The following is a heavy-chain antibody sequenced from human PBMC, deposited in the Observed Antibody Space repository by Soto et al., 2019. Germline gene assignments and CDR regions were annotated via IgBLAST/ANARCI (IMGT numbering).Heavy chain of an antibody. J-gene: IGHJ6*02. CDR2: ISYDGSNK. D-gene: IGHD5-18*01. CDR1: GFTFSSYG. Sequence: GGALRLSCAAPGFTFSSYGMHWVRPAPGKGLEGVAAISYDGSNKYYADSVKGRFTISRDNSKNTLYLQMNSLRAEDTAVYYCAKDLLQLWNDYYYYYYGIDVWGQGTTVTVSS. CDR3: AKDLLQLWNDYYYYYYGIDV. V-gene: IGHV3-30*18.